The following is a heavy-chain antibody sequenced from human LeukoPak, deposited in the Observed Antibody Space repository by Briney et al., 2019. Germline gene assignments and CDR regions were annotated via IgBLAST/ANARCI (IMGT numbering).Heavy chain of an antibody. CDR1: GGSISSGDYY. J-gene: IGHJ4*02. CDR2: IYYSGST. Sequence: SETLSLTCTVSGGSISSGDYYWSWIRQPPGKGLEWIGYIYYSGSTYYNPSLKSRVTISVDTSKNQFSLKLSSVTAANTAVYYCARDLLNEGNHLDYWGQGTLVTVSS. CDR3: ARDLLNEGNHLDY. D-gene: IGHD4-23*01. V-gene: IGHV4-30-4*01.